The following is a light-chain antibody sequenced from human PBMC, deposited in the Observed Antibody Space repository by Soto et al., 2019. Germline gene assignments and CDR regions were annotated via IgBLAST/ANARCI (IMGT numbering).Light chain of an antibody. CDR3: QQYNSYSHT. Sequence: DVQMTQSPSTLSASVGDRVTITCRASQSISSWLAWYQQKPGKAPKLLIYKASSLENGLPSRFSGSGSGTEFTLTISSLQPDDFATYYCQQYNSYSHTFGQGTKLEI. CDR2: KAS. CDR1: QSISSW. J-gene: IGKJ2*01. V-gene: IGKV1-5*03.